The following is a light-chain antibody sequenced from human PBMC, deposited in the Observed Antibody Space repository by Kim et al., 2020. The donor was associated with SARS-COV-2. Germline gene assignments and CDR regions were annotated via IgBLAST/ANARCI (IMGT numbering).Light chain of an antibody. V-gene: IGLV3-21*04. Sequence: SYELTQPPSVSVAPGKTARITCGGNNIGSKSVHWYQQKPGQAPVLVIYYDSDRPSGIPERFPGSNSGNTATLTISRVEAGDEADYYCQVWDSSSDHPVFG. CDR2: YDS. J-gene: IGLJ3*02. CDR1: NIGSKS. CDR3: QVWDSSSDHPV.